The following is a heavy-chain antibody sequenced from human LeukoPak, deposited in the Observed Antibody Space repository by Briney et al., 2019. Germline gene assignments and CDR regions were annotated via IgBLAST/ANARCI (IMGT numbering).Heavy chain of an antibody. CDR3: VKRDRGTFDY. D-gene: IGHD1-1*01. J-gene: IGHJ4*02. CDR2: IGARGDTS. CDR1: GFTFSTYA. V-gene: IGHV3-23*01. Sequence: GGSLRLSCAASGFTFSTYAMTWLRQAPGKGLEWVSAIGARGDTSDYADSVKGRFTISRDNPKNTLYLQMNTLRVEDTAIYYCVKRDRGTFDYWGQGTLVTVSS.